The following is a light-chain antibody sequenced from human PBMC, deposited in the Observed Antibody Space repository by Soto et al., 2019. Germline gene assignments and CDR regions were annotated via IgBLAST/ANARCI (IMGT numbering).Light chain of an antibody. J-gene: IGKJ1*01. Sequence: EIVMTQSPATLSVSPGERATLSCRASQSVGSNLAWYQQRPGQAPRLLIYGASTRATGVPARFSGSGSGTEFTLTISSLQSEDFGIYFCQQYNNWPPDRTFGQGTNVEIK. CDR2: GAS. V-gene: IGKV3-15*01. CDR1: QSVGSN. CDR3: QQYNNWPPDRT.